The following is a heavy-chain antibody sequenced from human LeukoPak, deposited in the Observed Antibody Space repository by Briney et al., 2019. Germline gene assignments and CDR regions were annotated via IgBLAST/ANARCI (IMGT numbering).Heavy chain of an antibody. V-gene: IGHV4-59*01. J-gene: IGHJ3*02. CDR2: IYYSGST. Sequence: PSETLSLTCTVSGGSISSYYWSWIRQPPGKGLEWIGYIYYSGSTNYNPSLKSRVTISVDTSKNQFSLKLSSVTAADTAVYYCARVRYDFWSGYQPPDAFDIWGQGTMVTVSS. D-gene: IGHD3-3*01. CDR1: GGSISSYY. CDR3: ARVRYDFWSGYQPPDAFDI.